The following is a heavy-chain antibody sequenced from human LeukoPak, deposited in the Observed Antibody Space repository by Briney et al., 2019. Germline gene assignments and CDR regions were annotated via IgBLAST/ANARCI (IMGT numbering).Heavy chain of an antibody. D-gene: IGHD3-22*01. V-gene: IGHV3-30*18. CDR1: GGSISSSYW. CDR2: ISYDGSNK. J-gene: IGHJ1*01. Sequence: TLSLTCGVSGGSISSSYWWSWVRQAPGKGLEWVAVISYDGSNKYYADSVKGRFTISRDNSKNTLYLQMNSLRAEDTAVYYCAKEHAGNPYYYDSSGYTEYFQHWGQGTLVTVSS. CDR3: AKEHAGNPYYYDSSGYTEYFQH.